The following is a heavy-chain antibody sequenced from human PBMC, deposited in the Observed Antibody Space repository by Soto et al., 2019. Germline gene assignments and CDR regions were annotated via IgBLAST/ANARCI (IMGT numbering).Heavy chain of an antibody. J-gene: IGHJ6*02. D-gene: IGHD2-2*01. CDR1: GYSFTTYW. CDR3: ARAIVVVPVVDKEDYYQYYGMDV. Sequence: ESLKISCKGSGYSFTTYWIGWVRQMPGKGLEWMGIIYPGDSDTRYSPSFQGQVTISADKSINTACLQWSSLKASETRIYYCARAIVVVPVVDKEDYYQYYGMDVWGQGT. CDR2: IYPGDSDT. V-gene: IGHV5-51*01.